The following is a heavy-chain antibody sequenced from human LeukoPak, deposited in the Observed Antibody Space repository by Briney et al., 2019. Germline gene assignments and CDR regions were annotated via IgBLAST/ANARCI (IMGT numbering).Heavy chain of an antibody. CDR1: GYTFTSYG. V-gene: IGHV1-8*01. Sequence: ASVKVSCKASGYTFTSYGINWVRQATGQGLEWMGWMNPNSGNTGYAQKFQGRVTMTRNTSISTAYMELSSLRSEDTAVYYCARVVRGVIISGVDYWGQGTLVTVSS. CDR3: ARVVRGVIISGVDY. J-gene: IGHJ4*02. CDR2: MNPNSGNT. D-gene: IGHD3-10*01.